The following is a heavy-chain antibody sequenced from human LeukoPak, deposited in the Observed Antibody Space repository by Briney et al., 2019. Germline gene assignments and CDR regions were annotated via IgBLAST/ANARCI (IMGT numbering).Heavy chain of an antibody. CDR1: GFTFGSYA. V-gene: IGHV3-23*01. CDR3: AKDKDNKHLEDWDY. D-gene: IGHD3/OR15-3a*01. J-gene: IGHJ4*02. Sequence: GGSLRLSCAASGFTFGSYAMSWVRQAPGKGLEWVSAISGSGGSTYYADSVKGRFTISRDNSKNTLYLQMNSLRAEDTAVYYCAKDKDNKHLEDWDYWGQGTLVTVSS. CDR2: ISGSGGST.